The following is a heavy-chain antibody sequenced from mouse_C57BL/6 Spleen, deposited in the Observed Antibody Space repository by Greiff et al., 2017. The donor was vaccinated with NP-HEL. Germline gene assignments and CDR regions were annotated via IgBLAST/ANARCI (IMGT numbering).Heavy chain of an antibody. CDR2: IYPGDGDT. V-gene: IGHV1-82*01. CDR3: VYGSRYFEV. Sequence: LQESGPELVKPGASVKISCKASGYAFSSSWMNWVKQRPGKGLEWIGRIYPGDGDTNYNGKFKGKATLTADKSSSTAYMQLSSLTSEDSAVYFCVYGSRYFEVWGTGTTVTVSS. CDR1: GYAFSSSW. D-gene: IGHD1-1*01. J-gene: IGHJ1*03.